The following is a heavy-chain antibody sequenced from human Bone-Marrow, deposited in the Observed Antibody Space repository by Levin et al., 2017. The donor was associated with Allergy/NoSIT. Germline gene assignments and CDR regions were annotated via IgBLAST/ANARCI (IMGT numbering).Heavy chain of an antibody. J-gene: IGHJ4*02. D-gene: IGHD5-24*01. Sequence: PGGSLRLSCAASGFTFSSYSMNWVRQAPGKGLEWVSSISSSSSYIYYADSVKGRFTISRDNAKNSLYLQMNSLRAEDTAVYYCAREFSDGYNYLLPDYWGQGTLVTVSS. CDR1: GFTFSSYS. CDR3: AREFSDGYNYLLPDY. V-gene: IGHV3-21*01. CDR2: ISSSSSYI.